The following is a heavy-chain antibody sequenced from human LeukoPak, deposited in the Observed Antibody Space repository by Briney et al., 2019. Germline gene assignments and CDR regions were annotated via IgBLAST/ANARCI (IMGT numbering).Heavy chain of an antibody. D-gene: IGHD1-26*01. Sequence: SETLSLTCTVSGGSISSSTYYWGWIRQPPGKGLEWIGTIYYSGSTFYNPSLTSRVTVSVDTSKNQFSLKLSSVTAADTAVYYCARYPGPRYSGSPYYFDYWGQGTLVSVSS. V-gene: IGHV4-39*01. CDR3: ARYPGPRYSGSPYYFDY. J-gene: IGHJ4*02. CDR1: GGSISSSTYY. CDR2: IYYSGST.